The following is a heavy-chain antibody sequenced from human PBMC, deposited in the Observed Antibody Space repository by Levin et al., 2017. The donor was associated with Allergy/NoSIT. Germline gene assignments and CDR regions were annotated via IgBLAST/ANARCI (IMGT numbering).Heavy chain of an antibody. CDR3: ARESTGGHVAGDPFKY. V-gene: IGHV4-61*01. J-gene: IGHJ4*02. CDR2: IYYSGST. Sequence: SETLSLTCTVSGDSVNSDRYYWSWIRQPPGKGLEWIGYIYYSGSTNYNPSLKSRVTISVDTSKNQFSLKMTAVTAADTAVYYCARESTGGHVAGDPFKYWGQGTLVTVSP. D-gene: IGHD6-19*01. CDR1: GDSVNSDRYY.